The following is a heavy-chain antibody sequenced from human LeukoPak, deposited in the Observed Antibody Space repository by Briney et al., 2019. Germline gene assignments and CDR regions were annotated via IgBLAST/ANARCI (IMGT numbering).Heavy chain of an antibody. D-gene: IGHD4-17*01. CDR2: ISYDGSNK. Sequence: GGSLRLSCAASGFTFSTYAMHWVRQAPGKGLEWVAVISYDGSNKYYADSVKGRFTISRDNSKNTLYLQMNSLRAEDTAVYYCARPQYGDFDYWGQGTLVTVSS. CDR1: GFTFSTYA. V-gene: IGHV3-30*04. CDR3: ARPQYGDFDY. J-gene: IGHJ4*02.